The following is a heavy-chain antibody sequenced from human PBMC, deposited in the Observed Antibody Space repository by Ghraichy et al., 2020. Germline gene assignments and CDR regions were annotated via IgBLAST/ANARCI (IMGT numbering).Heavy chain of an antibody. D-gene: IGHD1-1*01. J-gene: IGHJ4*02. CDR1: GFTFSNYA. CDR3: AKRVTATGTDY. Sequence: GGSLRLSCAASGFTFSNYAMSWVRQAPGKGLEWVSGIGGSGSSTYYADSVKGLFTISRDNSKNTLYLQMNSLRVEDTAIYYCAKRVTATGTDYWGQGTLVTVSS. V-gene: IGHV3-23*01. CDR2: IGGSGSST.